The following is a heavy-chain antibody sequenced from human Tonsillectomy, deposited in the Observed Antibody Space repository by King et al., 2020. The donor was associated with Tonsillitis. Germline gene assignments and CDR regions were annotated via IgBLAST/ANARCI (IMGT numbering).Heavy chain of an antibody. CDR3: ASRVDY. CDR1: GFAFNTYP. CDR2: FSSSGEVI. V-gene: IGHV3-48*01. Sequence: VQLVESGGGLVQPGGSLRLSCVASGFAFNTYPMNWVRQAPGRGLEWISYFSSSGEVISYADSVKGRFTISRDNAKDSVYLQMNSLRVEDTAVYYCASRVDYWGLGALVTVSS. J-gene: IGHJ4*02.